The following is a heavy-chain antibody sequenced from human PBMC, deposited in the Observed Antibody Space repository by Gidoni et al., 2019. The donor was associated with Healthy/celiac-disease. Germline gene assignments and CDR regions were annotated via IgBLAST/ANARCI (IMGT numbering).Heavy chain of an antibody. CDR3: ARWDGGDLVVPAAIGFDY. V-gene: IGHV1-69*06. CDR2: IIPIFGTA. CDR1: GGTFSSYA. D-gene: IGHD2-2*01. Sequence: EVKKPGSSVKVSCKASGGTFSSYAISWVRQAPGQGLEWMGGIIPIFGTANYAQKFQGRVTSTADKSTSTAYMELSSLRSEDTAVYYCARWDGGDLVVPAAIGFDYWGQGTLVTVSS. J-gene: IGHJ4*02.